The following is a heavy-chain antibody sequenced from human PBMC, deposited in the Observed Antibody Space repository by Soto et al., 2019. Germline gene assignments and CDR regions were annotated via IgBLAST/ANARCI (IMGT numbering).Heavy chain of an antibody. CDR1: GYSLTELS. Sequence: ASVKVSCKVSGYSLTELSMHWVRQAPGKGLEWMGGFDSQHDEAIYAQKFEGRVTMTEDTSTDTAYMELSSLRSEDTAVYYCARVGAVAGTLGYWGQGTLVTVSS. V-gene: IGHV1-24*01. CDR2: FDSQHDEA. CDR3: ARVGAVAGTLGY. J-gene: IGHJ4*02. D-gene: IGHD6-19*01.